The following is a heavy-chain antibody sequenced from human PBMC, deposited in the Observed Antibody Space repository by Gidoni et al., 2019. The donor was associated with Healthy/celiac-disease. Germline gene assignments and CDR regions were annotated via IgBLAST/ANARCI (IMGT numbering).Heavy chain of an antibody. CDR3: AGVCDYDYIWGRSEFDP. CDR2: IYESGST. Sequence: QVQLQESGPGLVKPSQTVSLTCTVSGGSIRSGGDYWSWVRPPPGKGLEWIGYIYESGSTYYPPPLKSRFTISVHTSKNQFLLQLSSVTAAHTAGYYCAGVCDYDYIWGRSEFDPWGHGTLVTVSS. D-gene: IGHD3-16*01. V-gene: IGHV4-31*03. CDR1: GGSIRSGGDY. J-gene: IGHJ5*02.